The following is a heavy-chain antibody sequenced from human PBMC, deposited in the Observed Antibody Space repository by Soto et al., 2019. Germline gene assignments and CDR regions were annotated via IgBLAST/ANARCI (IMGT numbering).Heavy chain of an antibody. CDR1: GDSVSSDITS. CDR2: TYYRSKWFH. CDR3: ARGNALDV. Sequence: QGQLQQSGPGLVKPSQTLSLTCAISGDSVSSDITSWNWIRQSPSRGLEWLGRTYYRSKWFHDYAAYVKSRITINPYTSKNQFSLELNSMTPADTAVYYCARGNALDVWGQGTVVTVSS. V-gene: IGHV6-1*01. J-gene: IGHJ3*01. D-gene: IGHD6-13*01.